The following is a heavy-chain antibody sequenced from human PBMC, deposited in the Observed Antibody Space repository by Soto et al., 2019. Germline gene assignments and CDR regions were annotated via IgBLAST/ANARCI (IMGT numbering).Heavy chain of an antibody. D-gene: IGHD3-3*01. V-gene: IGHV4-30-4*01. CDR3: ARLYYDFWSGTPNWFDP. CDR2: IYYSGST. CDR1: GGSISSGDYY. J-gene: IGHJ5*02. Sequence: SEALSLTCTVSGGSISSGDYYWSWIRQPPGKGLEWIGYIYYSGSTYYNPSLKSRVTISVDTSKNQFSLKLSSVTAADTAVYYCARLYYDFWSGTPNWFDPWGQGTLVTVSS.